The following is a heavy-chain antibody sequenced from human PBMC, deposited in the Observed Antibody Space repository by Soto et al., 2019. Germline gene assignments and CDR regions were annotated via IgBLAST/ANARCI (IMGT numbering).Heavy chain of an antibody. CDR1: GFSFSSSW. Sequence: DVQLVESGGGLGQPGGSLRLSCAASGFSFSSSWMHWVRQAPGKGLVWVSRISFDGTATTSADAVKGRFIISRDNAKNTLFLQMHNLRADDTAMYYCVRDRRLRGQPFDIWGQGNFVSVSS. CDR2: ISFDGTAT. V-gene: IGHV3-74*03. J-gene: IGHJ3*02. D-gene: IGHD2-21*02. CDR3: VRDRRLRGQPFDI.